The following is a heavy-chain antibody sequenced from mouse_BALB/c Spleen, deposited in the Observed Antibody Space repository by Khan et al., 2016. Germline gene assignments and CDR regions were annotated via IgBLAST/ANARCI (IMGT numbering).Heavy chain of an antibody. V-gene: IGHV3-8*02. CDR3: SRSAGSSFAC. CDR1: GDSITNGY. Sequence: EVELVEPGPSLVKPSQTLSLPCSVTGDSITNGYSNWIRKFPGNKLHYMGYISYSDSTYYNPSLQSRISITRNTSNKQYYLQVNSVTAEDIATYCCSRSAGSSFACWGQGTLVTVSA. D-gene: IGHD1-1*01. CDR2: ISYSDST. J-gene: IGHJ3*01.